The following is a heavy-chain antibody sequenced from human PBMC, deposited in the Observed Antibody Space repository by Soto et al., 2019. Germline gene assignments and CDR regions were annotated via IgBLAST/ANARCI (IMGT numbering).Heavy chain of an antibody. J-gene: IGHJ4*02. CDR1: GFTFSSYT. V-gene: IGHV3-21*01. D-gene: IGHD3-22*01. CDR3: ARDVLDYYDSSGYPGY. Sequence: EVQLVESGGGLVKPGGSLRLSCAASGFTFSSYTMNWVRKAPGKGLEWVSSISTSSSYIYYADSVKGRFTISRDNAKNSLYLQMNSLRGEDTAMYYCARDVLDYYDSSGYPGYWGQGTLVTVSS. CDR2: ISTSSSYI.